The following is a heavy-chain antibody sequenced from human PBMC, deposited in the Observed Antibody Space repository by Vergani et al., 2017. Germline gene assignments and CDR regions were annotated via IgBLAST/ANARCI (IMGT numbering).Heavy chain of an antibody. D-gene: IGHD1-26*01. V-gene: IGHV2-70*04. CDR2: IDWDDDK. J-gene: IGHJ4*02. Sequence: QVTLKESGPALVKPTQTLTLTCTFSGFSLSTSGMRVSWIRQPPGKALEWLARIDWDDDKFYSTSLQTRLTISKDTSKNQVVLTMTNMDPVDTATYYCARMGGWGAVDYWGQGTLVTVSS. CDR3: ARMGGWGAVDY. CDR1: GFSLSTSGMR.